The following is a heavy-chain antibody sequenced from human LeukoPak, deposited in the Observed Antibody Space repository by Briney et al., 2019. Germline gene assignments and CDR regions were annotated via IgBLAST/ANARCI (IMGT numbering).Heavy chain of an antibody. J-gene: IGHJ4*02. Sequence: GGSLRLSCAASGFTFSSYWMHWVRQAPGKGLVWVSRINSDWSNTNYADSVKGRFTISRDNAKNTLYLQMNGQRAEDTAVYYCARVPVAGTRGYFDYWGQGTLVTVSS. V-gene: IGHV3-74*01. CDR3: ARVPVAGTRGYFDY. D-gene: IGHD6-19*01. CDR2: INSDWSNT. CDR1: GFTFSSYW.